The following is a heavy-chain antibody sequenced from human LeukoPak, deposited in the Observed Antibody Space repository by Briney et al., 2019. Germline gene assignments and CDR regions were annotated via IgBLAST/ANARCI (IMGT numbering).Heavy chain of an antibody. CDR2: IYTSGST. V-gene: IGHV4-4*07. Sequence: KPSETLSLTCTVSGGSISSYYWSWIRQPAGEGLEWIGRIYTSGSTNYNPSLKCRVTISVDTSNNQFSLKLSSVTAGDTAVYYCARDPLTGSFDYWGQGTLVTVSS. CDR3: ARDPLTGSFDY. J-gene: IGHJ4*02. D-gene: IGHD7-27*01. CDR1: GGSISSYY.